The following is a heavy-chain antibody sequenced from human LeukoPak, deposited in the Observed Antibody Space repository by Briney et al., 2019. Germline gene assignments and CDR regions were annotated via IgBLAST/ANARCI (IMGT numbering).Heavy chain of an antibody. CDR1: GYSFTSYW. J-gene: IGHJ4*02. Sequence: GESLKISCKGSGYSFTSYWIGWVRQMPGKGLEWMGIIYPGDSDTRYSPSFQGQVTISADKSISTAYLQWSSLKASDTAMYYCASVRMATTTSVDYWGQGTLVTVSS. D-gene: IGHD5-24*01. CDR3: ASVRMATTTSVDY. V-gene: IGHV5-51*01. CDR2: IYPGDSDT.